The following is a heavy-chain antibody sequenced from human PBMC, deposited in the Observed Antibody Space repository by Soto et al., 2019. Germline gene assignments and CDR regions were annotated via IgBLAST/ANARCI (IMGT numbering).Heavy chain of an antibody. D-gene: IGHD2-15*01. CDR2: INHSGST. CDR1: GGSFSGYY. CDR3: ARGGRGQTYYYYGMDV. J-gene: IGHJ6*02. V-gene: IGHV4-34*01. Sequence: SETLSLTCAVYGGSFSGYYWSWIRQPPGKGLEWIGEINHSGSTNYNPSLKSRVTISVDTSKNQFSLKLSSVTAADTAVYYCARGGRGQTYYYYGMDVWGQGTTVTVSS.